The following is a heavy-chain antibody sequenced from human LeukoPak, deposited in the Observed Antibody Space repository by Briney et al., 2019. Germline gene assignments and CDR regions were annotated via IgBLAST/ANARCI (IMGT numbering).Heavy chain of an antibody. Sequence: PGGSLRLSCAVSGFTFSSYAMSWVRQAPGKGLEWVSSISGTGGSTYCADSVKDRFTISRDNSKNTLFLQMNSLRAEDTAVYYCAKEWRVAAGIYYFDYWGQGTLVTVSS. D-gene: IGHD6-13*01. CDR1: GFTFSSYA. V-gene: IGHV3-23*01. CDR2: ISGTGGST. J-gene: IGHJ4*02. CDR3: AKEWRVAAGIYYFDY.